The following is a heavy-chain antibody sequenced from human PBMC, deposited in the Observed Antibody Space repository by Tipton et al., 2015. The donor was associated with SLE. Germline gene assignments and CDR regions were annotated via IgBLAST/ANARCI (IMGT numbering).Heavy chain of an antibody. CDR2: IYYSGST. Sequence: LRLSCAASGFTFSDYYMSWIRQAPGKGLEWIGYIYYSGSTNYNPSLKSRVTISVDTSKNQFSLKLSSVTAADTAVYYCARGYRYFDWLSSYYFDYWGQGTLVTVSS. J-gene: IGHJ4*02. CDR3: ARGYRYFDWLSSYYFDY. V-gene: IGHV4-59*01. CDR1: GFTFSDYY. D-gene: IGHD3-9*01.